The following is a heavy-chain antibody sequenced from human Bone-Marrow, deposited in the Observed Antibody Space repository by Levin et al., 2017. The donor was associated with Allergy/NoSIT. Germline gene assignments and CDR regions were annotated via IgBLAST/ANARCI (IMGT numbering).Heavy chain of an antibody. J-gene: IGHJ4*02. D-gene: IGHD5-24*01. CDR1: GGSLSSDNYY. CDR3: ARVSDGYKFGDYYCDS. Sequence: SQTLSLTCTVSGGSLSSDNYYWTWIRQPPGKGLECIGYTYYNGRTYYNPPLKSRVTISADTSKNQFSLKLYSVTAAHPAVYYCARVSDGYKFGDYYCDSWGQGTLVIVSS. CDR2: TYYNGRT. V-gene: IGHV4-30-4*01.